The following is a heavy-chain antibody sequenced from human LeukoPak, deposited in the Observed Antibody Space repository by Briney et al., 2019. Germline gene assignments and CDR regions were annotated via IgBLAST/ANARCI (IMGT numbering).Heavy chain of an antibody. V-gene: IGHV3-21*01. J-gene: IGHJ4*02. D-gene: IGHD6-13*01. CDR1: GFTFSSYS. Sequence: PGGSLRLSCAASGFTFSSYSMNWVRQAPGKGLEWVSSISGSSSYIYYADSVKGRFTISRDNAKNSLYLQMNSLRAEDTAVYYCARALLSQLVYDYWGQGTLVTVSS. CDR3: ARALLSQLVYDY. CDR2: ISGSSSYI.